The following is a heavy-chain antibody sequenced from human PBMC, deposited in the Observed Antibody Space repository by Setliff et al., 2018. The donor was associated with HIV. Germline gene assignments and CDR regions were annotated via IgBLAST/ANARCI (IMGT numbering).Heavy chain of an antibody. V-gene: IGHV4-39*02. J-gene: IGHJ4*02. Sequence: PSETVSLTCTVSGGSTDSGSYYWAWIRQPPGKGLEWIGSMYYTGSTYYNPPLKSRVTISIDTPKNQFSLKLNSVTAADTAMYYCARDGGSSGWYFVLGYSDYWGPGTLVTVSS. CDR2: MYYTGST. D-gene: IGHD6-19*01. CDR1: GGSTDSGSYY. CDR3: ARDGGSSGWYFVLGYSDY.